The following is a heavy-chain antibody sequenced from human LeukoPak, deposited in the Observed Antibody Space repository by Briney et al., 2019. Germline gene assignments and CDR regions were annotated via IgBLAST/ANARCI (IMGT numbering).Heavy chain of an antibody. V-gene: IGHV3-20*04. Sequence: GGSLRLSCAVSGFTFDDYGMSWVRQVPGKGLEWVSGINWNGGSTGYADSVKGRFTISRDNAKKSVYLKMNNLRDDDTALYYCARDYCGGDCYPFDYWGQGILVTVSS. CDR3: ARDYCGGDCYPFDY. CDR1: GFTFDDYG. J-gene: IGHJ4*02. D-gene: IGHD2-21*02. CDR2: INWNGGST.